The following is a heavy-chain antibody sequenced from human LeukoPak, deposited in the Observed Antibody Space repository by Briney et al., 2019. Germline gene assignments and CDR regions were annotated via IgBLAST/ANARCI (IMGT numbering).Heavy chain of an antibody. V-gene: IGHV3-53*01. CDR2: ISINTNA. Sequence: PGGSLRLSCAASGIAVSGNYMSWVRQTPREGLEWVSFISINTNAFYADSVRGRFTISRDTSKNTLLLQMNSLRDEDSAIYYCAIAQTWDGLFECWGQGTLVAVSS. J-gene: IGHJ4*02. CDR3: AIAQTWDGLFEC. CDR1: GIAVSGNY. D-gene: IGHD1-26*01.